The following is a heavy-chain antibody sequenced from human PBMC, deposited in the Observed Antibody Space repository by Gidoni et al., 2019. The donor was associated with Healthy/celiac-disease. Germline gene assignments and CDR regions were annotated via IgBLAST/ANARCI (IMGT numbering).Heavy chain of an antibody. CDR3: ARSPYSSSPSFDY. J-gene: IGHJ4*02. V-gene: IGHV4-39*01. CDR2: IYYSGST. CDR1: GGSISSSSYY. D-gene: IGHD6-13*01. Sequence: QLQLQESGPGLVKPSETLSLTCTVSGGSISSSSYYWGWIRQPPGKGLEWIGSIYYSGSTYYNPSLKSRVTISVDTSKNQFSLKLSSVTAADTAVYYCARSPYSSSPSFDYWGQGTLVTVSS.